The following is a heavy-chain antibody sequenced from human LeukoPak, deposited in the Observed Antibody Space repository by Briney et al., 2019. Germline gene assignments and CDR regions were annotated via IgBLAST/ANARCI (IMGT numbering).Heavy chain of an antibody. CDR3: ARDAYSGYDFDY. D-gene: IGHD5-12*01. CDR2: ISSSGSTI. J-gene: IGHJ4*02. CDR1: GFSFRSFS. V-gene: IGHV3-48*04. Sequence: GSLRLSCAPSGFSFRSFSMNWVRQAPGKGLEWVSYISSSGSTIYYADSVKGRFTISRDNAKSSLYLQMNSLRAEDTAVYYCARDAYSGYDFDYWGQGTLVTVSS.